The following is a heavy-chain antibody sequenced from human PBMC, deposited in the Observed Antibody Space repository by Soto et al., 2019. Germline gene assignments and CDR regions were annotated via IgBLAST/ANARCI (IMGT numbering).Heavy chain of an antibody. D-gene: IGHD3-22*01. CDR1: GGTFSSYA. J-gene: IGHJ6*02. CDR2: IIPIFGTA. V-gene: IGHV1-69*13. Sequence: VASVKVSCKASGGTFSSYAISWVRQAPGQGLEWMGGIIPIFGTANYAQKFQGRVTITADESTSTAYMELSSLRSEDTAVYYCARNRYYYDSSGYVDGMDVWGQGTTVTVSS. CDR3: ARNRYYYDSSGYVDGMDV.